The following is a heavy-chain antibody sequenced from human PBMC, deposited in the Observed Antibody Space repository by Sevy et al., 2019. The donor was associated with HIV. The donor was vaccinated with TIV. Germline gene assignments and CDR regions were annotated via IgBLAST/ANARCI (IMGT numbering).Heavy chain of an antibody. CDR3: VRDMSPTLGTGNNWFDL. V-gene: IGHV3-9*01. CDR1: GFVFEDFA. Sequence: SLKISCVGSGFVFEDFAVHWVRRSPGKGLEWVSGITGNGQKKFYEGSVKGRFSISRDNARKSLYLQMNNMNFDDTAFYYCVRDMSPTLGTGNNWFDLWGQGTLVTVSS. CDR2: ITGNGQKK. J-gene: IGHJ5*02.